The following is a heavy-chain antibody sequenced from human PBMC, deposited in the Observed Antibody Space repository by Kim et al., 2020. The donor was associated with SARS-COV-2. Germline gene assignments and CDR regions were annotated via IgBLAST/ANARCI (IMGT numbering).Heavy chain of an antibody. Sequence: SETLSLTCTVSGGPISSYYWSWIRQPPGKGLEWIGYIYYSGSTNYNPSLKSRVTISVDTSKNQFSLKLSSVTAADTAVYYCAREGNGAFDIWGQGTMVTVSS. J-gene: IGHJ3*02. CDR2: IYYSGST. V-gene: IGHV4-59*13. CDR1: GGPISSYY. CDR3: AREGNGAFDI.